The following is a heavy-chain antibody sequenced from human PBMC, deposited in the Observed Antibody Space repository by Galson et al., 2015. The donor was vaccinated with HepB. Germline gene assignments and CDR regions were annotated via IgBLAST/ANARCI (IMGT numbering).Heavy chain of an antibody. CDR3: ARNHLYDYVWGSPRYYFDY. CDR1: GFTFSSYA. D-gene: IGHD3-16*01. V-gene: IGHV3-30*04. CDR2: ISYDGSNK. Sequence: SLRLSCAASGFTFSSYAMHWVRQAPGKGLEWVAVISYDGSNKYYADSVKGRFTISRDNSKNTLYLQMNSLRAEDTAVYYCARNHLYDYVWGSPRYYFDYWGQGTLVTVSS. J-gene: IGHJ4*02.